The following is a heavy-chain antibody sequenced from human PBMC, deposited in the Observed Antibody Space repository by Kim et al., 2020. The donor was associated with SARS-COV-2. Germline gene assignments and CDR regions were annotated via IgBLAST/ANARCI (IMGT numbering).Heavy chain of an antibody. J-gene: IGHJ4*02. V-gene: IGHV4-59*01. Sequence: SLKSRVTISVDTSKNQFSLKLSSVTAADTAVYYCARADDSSGYYSLFFDYWGQGALVTVSS. CDR3: ARADDSSGYYSLFFDY. D-gene: IGHD3-22*01.